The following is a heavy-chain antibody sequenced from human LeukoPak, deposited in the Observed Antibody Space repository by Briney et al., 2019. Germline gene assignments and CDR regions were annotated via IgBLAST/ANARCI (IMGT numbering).Heavy chain of an antibody. CDR3: ARVMSFSIVGAKAGEPQTGGVVLGEYFQH. J-gene: IGHJ1*01. D-gene: IGHD1-26*01. V-gene: IGHV3-11*01. CDR1: GFTFSDYY. CDR2: ISSSDNVM. Sequence: PGGSLRLSCAASGFTFSDYYMSWIRQAPGKRLEWVSFISSSDNVMSYADSVKGRFTISRDNAKNSLYLQMNSLRAEDTAVYYCARVMSFSIVGAKAGEPQTGGVVLGEYFQHWGQGTLVTVSS.